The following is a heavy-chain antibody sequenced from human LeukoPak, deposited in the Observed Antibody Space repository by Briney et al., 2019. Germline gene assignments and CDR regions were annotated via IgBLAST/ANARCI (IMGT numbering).Heavy chain of an antibody. CDR3: ARIVWAYGDYDVYYAFDI. V-gene: IGHV4-34*01. CDR1: GGSFSGYY. J-gene: IGHJ3*02. D-gene: IGHD4-17*01. CDR2: INHSGST. Sequence: PSETLSLTCAVYGGSFSGYYWSWIRQPPGKGLEWIGEINHSGSTNYNPSLKSRVTISVDTSKNQFSLKLSSVTAADTAVYYCARIVWAYGDYDVYYAFDIWGQGTMVTVFS.